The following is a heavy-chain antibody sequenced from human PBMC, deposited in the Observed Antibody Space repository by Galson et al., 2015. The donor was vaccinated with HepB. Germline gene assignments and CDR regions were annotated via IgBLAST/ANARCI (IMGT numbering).Heavy chain of an antibody. J-gene: IGHJ4*02. CDR1: GFIFRNYG. V-gene: IGHV3-33*06. CDR2: IWYDGRDQ. CDR3: AKLDSSGCS. D-gene: IGHD3-22*01. Sequence: SLRLSCATSGFIFRNYGMHWVRQAPGKGLEWVAVIWYDGRDQKYADSVRGRFTISRDNSRNTLYLQMSSLRVEDTALYYCAKLDSSGCSWCQGTLVTVSS.